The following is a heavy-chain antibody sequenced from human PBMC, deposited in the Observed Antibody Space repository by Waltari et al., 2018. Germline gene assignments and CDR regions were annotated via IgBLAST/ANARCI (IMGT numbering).Heavy chain of an antibody. D-gene: IGHD6-6*01. Sequence: EVQLVQSGAEVKKPGESLRISCKGSGYSFTDYYISWVRQVTGKCLQWVGRIDPSCSYTNYSPSFEGHVTISADKSITTAYLQWSSLKASDTAMYYCARHSSSPFDYWGQGTLVTVSS. CDR2: IDPSCSYT. V-gene: IGHV5-10-1*03. CDR3: ARHSSSPFDY. CDR1: GYSFTDYY. J-gene: IGHJ4*02.